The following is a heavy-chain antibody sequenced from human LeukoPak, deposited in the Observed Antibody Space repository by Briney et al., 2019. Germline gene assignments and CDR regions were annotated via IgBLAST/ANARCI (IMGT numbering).Heavy chain of an antibody. J-gene: IGHJ4*02. V-gene: IGHV5-51*01. Sequence: GESLRIACKGSGYTFSSYWIGWVRQMPGKGLEWMGIIYPGDSDTRYSPSLQGQVTISVDTSIGTAYLQWSSLKASDTAIYYCARQNDFRLDYWGQGTLVTVSS. CDR1: GYTFSSYW. CDR3: ARQNDFRLDY. D-gene: IGHD3-3*01. CDR2: IYPGDSDT.